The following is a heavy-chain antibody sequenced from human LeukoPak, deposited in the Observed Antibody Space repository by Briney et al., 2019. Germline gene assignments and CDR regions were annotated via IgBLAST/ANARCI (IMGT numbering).Heavy chain of an antibody. V-gene: IGHV3-53*01. CDR3: ARDGGSYSYYYYYGMDV. J-gene: IGHJ6*02. Sequence: GGSLRLSCAGSGFTVSSNHMSWVRQAPGKGLEWVSIIYSGGSTYYADSVKGRFTISRDNAKNSLYLQMNSLRAEDTAVYYCARDGGSYSYYYYYGMDVWGQGTTVTVSS. D-gene: IGHD2-15*01. CDR1: GFTVSSNH. CDR2: IYSGGST.